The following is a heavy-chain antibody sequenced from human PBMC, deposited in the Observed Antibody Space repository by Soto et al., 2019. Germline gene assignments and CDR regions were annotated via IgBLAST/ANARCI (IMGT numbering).Heavy chain of an antibody. CDR1: GYSVTSYY. J-gene: IGHJ6*02. Sequence: ASVKVSCKASGYSVTSYYMHWVRQAPGQGLEWMGIINPNSGSTTYAQKFQGRVTMTRDTSTSTVYMELTSLTSGDTAVYYCARDNRLTVNPANVPYGMDVWGQGTTVTVSS. CDR3: ARDNRLTVNPANVPYGMDV. V-gene: IGHV1-46*01. CDR2: INPNSGST. D-gene: IGHD3-16*01.